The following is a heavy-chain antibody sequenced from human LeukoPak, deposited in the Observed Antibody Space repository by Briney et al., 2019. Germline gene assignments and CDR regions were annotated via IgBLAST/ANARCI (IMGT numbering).Heavy chain of an antibody. J-gene: IGHJ4*02. D-gene: IGHD6-19*01. Sequence: GASVKVSCKASGYTFTGYYMHWVRQAPGQGLEWMGWISAYNGNTNYAQKLQGRVTMTTDTSTSTAYMELRSLRSDDTAVYYCARDYSSGWYPDYWGQGTLVTVSS. CDR2: ISAYNGNT. CDR1: GYTFTGYY. CDR3: ARDYSSGWYPDY. V-gene: IGHV1-18*04.